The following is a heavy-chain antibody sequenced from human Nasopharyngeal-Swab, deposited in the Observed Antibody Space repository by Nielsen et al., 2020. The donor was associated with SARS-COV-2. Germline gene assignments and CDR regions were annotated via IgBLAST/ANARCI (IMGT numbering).Heavy chain of an antibody. J-gene: IGHJ4*02. CDR1: GFIFSDSA. CDR2: IRSKGNSYAT. D-gene: IGHD2-15*01. Sequence: SLRLSCAASGFIFSDSAIHWVRQASGKGLEWVGRIRSKGNSYATEYAASVEGRFTISRDDSKNTAYLQMNSLITEDTAVYYCTRCGGSCYTGKDYWGQGTLITVSS. CDR3: TRCGGSCYTGKDY. V-gene: IGHV3-73*01.